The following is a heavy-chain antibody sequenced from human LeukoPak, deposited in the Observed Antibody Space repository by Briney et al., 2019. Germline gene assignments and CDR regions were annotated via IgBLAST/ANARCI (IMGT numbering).Heavy chain of an antibody. CDR1: GFTVSNSY. CDR3: ARGEYYYYYYMDV. CDR2: IYSSGST. D-gene: IGHD3-10*01. V-gene: IGHV3-66*02. J-gene: IGHJ6*03. Sequence: PGGSLRLSCAACGFTVSNSYVSWLRQAPGKGLVWVSVIYSSGSTYHADSVKGRFTISRDNYKNTMYLQMNSLRAEDTAVYYCARGEYYYYYYMDVWGRGTTVTVSS.